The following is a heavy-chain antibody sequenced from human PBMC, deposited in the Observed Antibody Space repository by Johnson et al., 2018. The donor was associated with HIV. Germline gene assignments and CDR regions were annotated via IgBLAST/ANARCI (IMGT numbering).Heavy chain of an antibody. CDR2: ISWDGGST. Sequence: VESGGGLVQPGRSLKLSCAASGFTFDDYAMHWVRQAPGKGLEWVSLISWDGGSTYYADSVKGRFTISRDNAKNSLYLQMNSLRAEDTALYYCAKSSSAYAFDIWGQGTMVTVSS. J-gene: IGHJ3*02. V-gene: IGHV3-43D*03. CDR3: AKSSSAYAFDI. D-gene: IGHD6-13*01. CDR1: GFTFDDYA.